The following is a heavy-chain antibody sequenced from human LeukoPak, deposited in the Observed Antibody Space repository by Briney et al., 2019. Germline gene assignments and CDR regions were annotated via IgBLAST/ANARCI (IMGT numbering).Heavy chain of an antibody. Sequence: PSETLSLTCTVSGGSISSDNYQWSWIRQPPGKGLEWIGYINYSGSTYYSLSLKSRVTISVDTSKNQFFLKLSSVTAADTAVYYCARYGSGSTWFDPWGQGTLVTVSS. D-gene: IGHD3-10*01. J-gene: IGHJ5*02. CDR2: INYSGST. CDR3: ARYGSGSTWFDP. CDR1: GGSISSDNYQ. V-gene: IGHV4-30-4*01.